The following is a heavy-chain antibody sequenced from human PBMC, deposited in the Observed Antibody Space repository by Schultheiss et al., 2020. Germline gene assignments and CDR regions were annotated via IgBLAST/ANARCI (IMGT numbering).Heavy chain of an antibody. CDR1: GGSISSSYY. CDR2: IYYSGTT. CDR3: ARQTNNQGGLPYYFDY. Sequence: SETLSLTYTVSGGSISSSYYWGWIRQPPGKGLEWIGSIYYSGTTYYNPSLRSRVTISVDTSKNQFSLKVSSVTAADTAVYYCARQTNNQGGLPYYFDYWGQGTMVTVSS. J-gene: IGHJ4*03. V-gene: IGHV4-39*01. D-gene: IGHD1/OR15-1a*01.